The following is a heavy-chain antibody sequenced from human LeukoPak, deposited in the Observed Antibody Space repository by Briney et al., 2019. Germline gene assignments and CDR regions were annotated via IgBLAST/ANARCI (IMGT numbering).Heavy chain of an antibody. Sequence: SETLSLTCAVYGGSFSGYYWSWIRQPPGKGLEWIGEINHSGSTNYNPSLKSRVTISVDTSKNQFSLKLSSVTAADTAVYYYARGDPYYYDSSGPQPLDYWGQGTLVTVSS. J-gene: IGHJ4*02. CDR2: INHSGST. CDR1: GGSFSGYY. V-gene: IGHV4-34*01. CDR3: ARGDPYYYDSSGPQPLDY. D-gene: IGHD3-22*01.